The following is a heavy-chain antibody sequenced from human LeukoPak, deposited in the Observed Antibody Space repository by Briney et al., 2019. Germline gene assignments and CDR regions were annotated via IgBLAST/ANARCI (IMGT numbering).Heavy chain of an antibody. CDR2: IYTSGST. J-gene: IGHJ4*02. V-gene: IGHV4-61*02. CDR3: ARSIIRYCSSTSCYSNFDY. CDR1: GGSISSGSYY. Sequence: SQTLSLTCTVSGGSISSGSYYWSWIRQPAGKGLEWIGRIYTSGSTNYNPSLKSRVTISLDTSKNQFSLKLSSVTAADTAVYYCARSIIRYCSSTSCYSNFDYWGQGTLVTVSS. D-gene: IGHD2-2*01.